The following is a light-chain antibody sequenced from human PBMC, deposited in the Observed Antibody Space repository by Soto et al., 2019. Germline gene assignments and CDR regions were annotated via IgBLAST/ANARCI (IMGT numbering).Light chain of an antibody. Sequence: DIVMTQSPDSLTVSLGERATVNCKSSQSILYNSNNKNYLAWYQQKIGQPPKLLISWASIRESGVPDRFSGSGSGPDFTLTISSLQAEDVAVYYCQQYYDPPLTFGGGTKVEI. J-gene: IGKJ4*01. CDR1: QSILYNSNNKNY. CDR2: WAS. CDR3: QQYYDPPLT. V-gene: IGKV4-1*01.